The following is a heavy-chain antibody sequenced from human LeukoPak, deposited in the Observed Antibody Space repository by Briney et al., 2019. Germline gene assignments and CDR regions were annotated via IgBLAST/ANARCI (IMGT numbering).Heavy chain of an antibody. J-gene: IGHJ3*01. CDR2: ISFDGSNA. CDR3: AINGCYRGVCDFDV. CDR1: GLTFSSYA. Sequence: PGGSLRLSCAASGLTFSSYAMHWVRQAPGKGLEGVAVISFDGSNAYYADSVRGRFTISRDNSRDTVYLQVNSLRAEDTAVYYCAINGCYRGVCDFDVWGQGTMVTVSS. D-gene: IGHD2-21*01. V-gene: IGHV3-30-3*01.